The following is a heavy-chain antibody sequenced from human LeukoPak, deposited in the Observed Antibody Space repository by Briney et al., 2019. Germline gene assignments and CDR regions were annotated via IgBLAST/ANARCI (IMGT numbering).Heavy chain of an antibody. CDR3: ARAVTVTTLILDAFDI. V-gene: IGHV1-18*01. CDR2: ISAYEGNT. CDR1: GYTFTSYG. D-gene: IGHD4-17*01. Sequence: ASVKVSCKASGYTFTSYGISWVRQAPGQGLEWMGWISAYEGNTNYAQKLQGRVTMTTDTSTSTAYMELRSLRSDDTAVYYCARAVTVTTLILDAFDIWGQGTMVTVSS. J-gene: IGHJ3*02.